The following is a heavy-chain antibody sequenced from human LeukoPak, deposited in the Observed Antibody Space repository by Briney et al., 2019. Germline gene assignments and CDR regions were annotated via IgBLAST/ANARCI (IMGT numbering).Heavy chain of an antibody. V-gene: IGHV1-69*05. CDR3: ARGFGITGTTVWFDP. D-gene: IGHD1-7*01. CDR2: IIPIFGTA. Sequence: GASVKVSCKASGGTFSSYAISWVRQAPGQGLEWMGGIIPIFGTANYAQKFQGRVTITTDESTSTAYMELSSLRSEDTAVYYCARGFGITGTTVWFDPWGQGTLVTVSS. J-gene: IGHJ5*02. CDR1: GGTFSSYA.